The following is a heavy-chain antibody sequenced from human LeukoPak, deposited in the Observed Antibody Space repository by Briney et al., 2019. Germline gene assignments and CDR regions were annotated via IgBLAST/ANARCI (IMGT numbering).Heavy chain of an antibody. J-gene: IGHJ4*02. CDR2: ISYDGSNK. CDR3: ASQTELGY. V-gene: IGHV3-30-3*01. D-gene: IGHD1-26*01. CDR1: GFTFSSYA. Sequence: GRSLRLSCAASGFTFSSYAMHWVRQAPGKGLEWVAVISYDGSNKYYADSVKGRFTISRDNSKNTLYLQMNGLRAEDTAVYYCASQTELGYWGQGTLVTVSS.